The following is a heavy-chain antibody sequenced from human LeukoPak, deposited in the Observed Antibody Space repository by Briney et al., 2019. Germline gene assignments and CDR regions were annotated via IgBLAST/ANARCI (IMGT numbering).Heavy chain of an antibody. CDR2: ISGSGGST. Sequence: GGSLRLSCAASGFTFSSYAMTRVRQAPGKGLEWVSTISGSGGSTYYADSVKGRFSISRDNSKNTLYLQMNSLRAEDTAVYYCAKSMVRGVIIFPFAYWGQGTLVTVSS. V-gene: IGHV3-23*01. D-gene: IGHD3-10*01. J-gene: IGHJ4*02. CDR1: GFTFSSYA. CDR3: AKSMVRGVIIFPFAY.